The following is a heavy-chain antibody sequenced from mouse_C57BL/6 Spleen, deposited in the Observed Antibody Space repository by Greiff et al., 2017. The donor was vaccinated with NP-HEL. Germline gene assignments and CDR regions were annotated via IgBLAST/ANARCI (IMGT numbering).Heavy chain of an antibody. J-gene: IGHJ3*01. CDR3: ARREVDGGFAY. Sequence: VKLQESGPELVKPGASVKISCKASGYAFSSSWMNWVKQRPGKGLEWIGRIYPGDGDTNYNGTFQGKATLTADKSSSTAYMQLSSLTSEDSAFYFCARREVDGGFAYWGQGTLVTVSA. V-gene: IGHV1-82*01. CDR1: GYAFSSSW. CDR2: IYPGDGDT.